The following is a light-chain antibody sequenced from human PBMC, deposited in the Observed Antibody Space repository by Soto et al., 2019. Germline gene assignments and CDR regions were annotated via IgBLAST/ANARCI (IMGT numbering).Light chain of an antibody. V-gene: IGKV1-5*01. CDR2: NAS. CDR3: QHYNNFPRT. Sequence: DIQLTQSPSTLSAALGDRVTITCRASQSVGTWLAWYQQKPGQAPKLLIYNASNLESGVPSRFSGSGSGTEYTLTISSLQPDDFATYYCQHYNNFPRTFGQGTKVEIK. J-gene: IGKJ1*01. CDR1: QSVGTW.